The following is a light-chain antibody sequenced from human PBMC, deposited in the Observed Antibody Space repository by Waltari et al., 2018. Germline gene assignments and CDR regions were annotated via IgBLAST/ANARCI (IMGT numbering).Light chain of an antibody. CDR2: DAS. J-gene: IGKJ5*01. CDR3: QQFNNYPPFT. Sequence: AIQLPQSPSSLSASVGDRVTITCRASQGISSALAWYQQKPGKAPKLLIYDASSLESGVPSRFSGSGSGTDFTLTISSLQPEDFATYYCQQFNNYPPFTFGQGTRLEIK. V-gene: IGKV1D-13*01. CDR1: QGISSA.